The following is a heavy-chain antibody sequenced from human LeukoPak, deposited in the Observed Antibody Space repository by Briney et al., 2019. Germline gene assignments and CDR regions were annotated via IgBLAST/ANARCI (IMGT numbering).Heavy chain of an antibody. J-gene: IGHJ4*02. Sequence: SETLSLTCAVYGGSFSGYYWSWIRQPPGKGLGWIGEINHSGSTNYNPSLKSRVTISVDTSKNQFSLKLSSVTAADTAVYYCARGSLYSSSSPPFDYWGQGTLVTVSS. D-gene: IGHD6-6*01. CDR3: ARGSLYSSSSPPFDY. CDR2: INHSGST. V-gene: IGHV4-34*01. CDR1: GGSFSGYY.